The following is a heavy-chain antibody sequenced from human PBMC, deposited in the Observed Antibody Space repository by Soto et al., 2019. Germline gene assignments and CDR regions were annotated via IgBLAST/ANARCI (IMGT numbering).Heavy chain of an antibody. Sequence: PGGSLRLSCAASGFTFSSYAMHWVRQAPGKGLEWVAVISYDGSNKYYADSVKGRFTISRDNSKNTLYLQMNSLRAEDTAVYYCARDYRYSYGSFFDYWGQGTLVTVSS. J-gene: IGHJ4*02. CDR3: ARDYRYSYGSFFDY. D-gene: IGHD5-18*01. V-gene: IGHV3-30-3*01. CDR2: ISYDGSNK. CDR1: GFTFSSYA.